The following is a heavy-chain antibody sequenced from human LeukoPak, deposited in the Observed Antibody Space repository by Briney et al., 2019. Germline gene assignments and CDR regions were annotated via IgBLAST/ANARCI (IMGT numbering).Heavy chain of an antibody. CDR1: GYTLTELS. D-gene: IGHD3-3*01. CDR3: ATDQSWRSGYYPFDY. V-gene: IGHV1-24*01. CDR2: FDPEDGET. Sequence: ASVKFSCKVSGYTLTELSMHWVRQAPGKGLEWMGGFDPEDGETIYAQKFQGRVTMTEDTSTDTAYMELSSLRSEDTAVYYCATDQSWRSGYYPFDYWGQGTLVTVSS. J-gene: IGHJ4*02.